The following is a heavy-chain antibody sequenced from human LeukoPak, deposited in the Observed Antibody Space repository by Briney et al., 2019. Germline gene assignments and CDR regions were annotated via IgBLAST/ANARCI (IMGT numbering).Heavy chain of an antibody. V-gene: IGHV3-21*06. J-gene: IGHJ4*02. D-gene: IGHD2-21*02. Sequence: GGSLRLSCAASGLTFSDYSMNWVRHTPGKGLEWVSSISSVHGAIYYADSVKGRFTVSRDDAKNSLFLQMDNLTAEDTAMYYCARDFTARNYFDSWGQGTLVTVSS. CDR3: ARDFTARNYFDS. CDR1: GLTFSDYS. CDR2: ISSVHGAI.